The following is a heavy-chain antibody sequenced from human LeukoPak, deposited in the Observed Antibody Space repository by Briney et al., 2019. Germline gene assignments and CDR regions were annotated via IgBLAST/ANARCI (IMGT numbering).Heavy chain of an antibody. J-gene: IGHJ4*02. Sequence: GGSLRLSCGASGFTFSNYWMSWVRQAPGKGLEWVSSISSSSSYIYYADSVKGRFTISRDNAKNSLYLQMNSLRAEDTAVYYCARVLVRGVINYWGQGTLVTVSS. V-gene: IGHV3-21*01. CDR1: GFTFSNYW. CDR2: ISSSSSYI. D-gene: IGHD3-10*01. CDR3: ARVLVRGVINY.